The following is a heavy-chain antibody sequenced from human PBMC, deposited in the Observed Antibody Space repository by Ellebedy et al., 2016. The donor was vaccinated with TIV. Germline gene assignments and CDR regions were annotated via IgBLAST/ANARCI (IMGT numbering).Heavy chain of an antibody. CDR2: LHSGGTT. V-gene: IGHV3-53*01. CDR3: ARAPTVTSVLDC. D-gene: IGHD4-17*01. CDR1: GFTISNNY. J-gene: IGHJ4*02. Sequence: GGSLRLXCAASGFTISNNYMSWVRQTPGKGLEWVAILHSGGTTFYADSVKGRFTISRDSSKNTLYLQMNSLRVEDTAVYYCARAPTVTSVLDCWGQGTLVTVSS.